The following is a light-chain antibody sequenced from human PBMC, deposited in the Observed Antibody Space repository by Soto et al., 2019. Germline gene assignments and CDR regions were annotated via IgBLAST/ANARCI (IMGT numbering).Light chain of an antibody. CDR3: VQGTHWPWT. CDR1: ESLVFTDGNTY. Sequence: DVVMSQSPLTLPVTLGQPASISCRSSESLVFTDGNTYLSWFQQRPGQSPRRLIYQISNRDSGVPDRFSGSGSGTDFTLKISRVEAEDVGIYYCVQGTHWPWTFGQGTKVEIK. V-gene: IGKV2-30*01. CDR2: QIS. J-gene: IGKJ1*01.